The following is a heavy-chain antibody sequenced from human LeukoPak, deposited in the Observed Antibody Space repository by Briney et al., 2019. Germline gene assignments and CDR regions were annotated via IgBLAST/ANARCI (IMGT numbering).Heavy chain of an antibody. CDR2: INRDGSST. V-gene: IGHV3-74*01. J-gene: IGHJ4*02. CDR3: ARGGGYSYGSFDY. D-gene: IGHD5-18*01. Sequence: PGGSLRLFCAASGIIFSNYWMHWVRQAPGKGLVWVSRINRDGSSTSYADSVKGRFTISRDNAKNTLYLQMNSLRAEDTAVYYCARGGGYSYGSFDYWGQGTLVTVSS. CDR1: GIIFSNYW.